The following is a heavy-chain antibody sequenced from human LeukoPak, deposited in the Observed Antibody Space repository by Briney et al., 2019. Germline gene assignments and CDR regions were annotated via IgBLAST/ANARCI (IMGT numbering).Heavy chain of an antibody. CDR2: IKQDGSEN. V-gene: IGHV3-7*01. CDR1: GFNFSGFW. J-gene: IGHJ4*02. CDR3: TREDYGVDS. D-gene: IGHD3-16*01. Sequence: GGSLRLSCAASGFNFSGFWMSWVRQAPGKGLEWVANIKQDGSENYYVDSVKGRFIISRDNARNSLYLQMNSLRAEDTAMYYCTREDYGVDSWGQGTLVTVAS.